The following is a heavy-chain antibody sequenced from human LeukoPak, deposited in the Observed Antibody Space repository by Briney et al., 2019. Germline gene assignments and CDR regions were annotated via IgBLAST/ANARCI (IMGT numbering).Heavy chain of an antibody. J-gene: IGHJ4*02. CDR2: ISYDGSNK. CDR1: GFTFSSYA. CDR3: ARVPKAGTTRDY. Sequence: GGSLRLSCAASGFTFSSYAMHWVRKAPGKGLEWVAVISYDGSNKYYADSVKGRFTISRDNSKNTLYLQMNSLRAEDTAVYYCARVPKAGTTRDYWGQGTLVTVSS. D-gene: IGHD1-7*01. V-gene: IGHV3-30*01.